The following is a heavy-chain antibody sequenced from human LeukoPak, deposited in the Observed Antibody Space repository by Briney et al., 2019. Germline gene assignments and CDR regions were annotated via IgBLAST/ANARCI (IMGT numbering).Heavy chain of an antibody. V-gene: IGHV3-33*08. J-gene: IGHJ3*01. Sequence: GRSLRLSCAASGFTFSSYSMNWVRQAPGKGLEWVAVIWYDGSNEHYGDSVKGRFTISRDTSKNTLYLQMNSLRAADTAVYYCARIYNKDCTGGSCTVDLWGQGTMVTVSS. CDR3: ARIYNKDCTGGSCTVDL. CDR2: IWYDGSNE. CDR1: GFTFSSYS. D-gene: IGHD2-15*01.